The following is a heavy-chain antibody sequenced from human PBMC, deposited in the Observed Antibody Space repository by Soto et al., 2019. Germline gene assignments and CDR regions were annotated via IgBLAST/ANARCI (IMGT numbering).Heavy chain of an antibody. Sequence: GASLKISCKGSGYSFTSYWNGWVRQMPGKGLEWMGIIYPGDSDTRYSPSFQGEVTISADKSISTAYLQWSSLKASDTAMYYCARLGYSYYYGMDVWGQGTTVTVSS. CDR1: GYSFTSYW. CDR2: IYPGDSDT. CDR3: ARLGYSYYYGMDV. V-gene: IGHV5-51*01. J-gene: IGHJ6*02. D-gene: IGHD5-18*01.